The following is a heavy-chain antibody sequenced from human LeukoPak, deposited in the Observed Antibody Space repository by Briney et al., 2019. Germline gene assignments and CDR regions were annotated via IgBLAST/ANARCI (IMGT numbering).Heavy chain of an antibody. Sequence: GGSLRLSCAASGFTFSSYSMNWVRQAPGKGLEWVSSISSSSSYIYYADSVKGRFTISRDNAKNSLYLQMNSLRAEDTAVYYCAREEYSSSYYFDYWGQGTLVTVSS. J-gene: IGHJ4*02. CDR1: GFTFSSYS. CDR2: ISSSSSYI. CDR3: AREEYSSSYYFDY. V-gene: IGHV3-21*01. D-gene: IGHD6-6*01.